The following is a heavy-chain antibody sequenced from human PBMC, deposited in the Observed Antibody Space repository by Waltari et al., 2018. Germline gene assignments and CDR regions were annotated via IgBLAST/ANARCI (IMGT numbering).Heavy chain of an antibody. D-gene: IGHD3-10*01. V-gene: IGHV2-5*01. J-gene: IGHJ4*02. CDR2: IYWNDDK. CDR3: AHKGLWFRELSPFDY. Sequence: QITLKESGPTLVKPTQTLTLTCTFSGFSLSTSGVGVGWIRQPPGKALEWLALIYWNDDKRYSPSLKSRLTITKDTSKNQVVLTMTNMDPVDTATYYCAHKGLWFRELSPFDYWGQGTLVTVSS. CDR1: GFSLSTSGVG.